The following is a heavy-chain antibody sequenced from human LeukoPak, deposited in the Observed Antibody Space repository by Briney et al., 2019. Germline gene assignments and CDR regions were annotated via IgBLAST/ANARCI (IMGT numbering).Heavy chain of an antibody. CDR2: INPNSGGT. V-gene: IGHV1-2*06. Sequence: ASVKVSCKASGYTFTGYYMHWVRQAPGQGLEWMGRINPNSGGTNYAQKFQGRVTMTRDTSISTAYMELSRLRSDDTAVYYCARDSRLRLGDLSSEIDYWGQGTLVTVSS. CDR1: GYTFTGYY. D-gene: IGHD3-16*02. J-gene: IGHJ4*02. CDR3: ARDSRLRLGDLSSEIDY.